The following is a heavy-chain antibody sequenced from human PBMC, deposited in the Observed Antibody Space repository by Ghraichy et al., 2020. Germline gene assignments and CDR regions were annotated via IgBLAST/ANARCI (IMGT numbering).Heavy chain of an antibody. V-gene: IGHV3-53*01. Sequence: GGSLRLSGVASGFTGSRNNMSWVGRAPGKGLEWVSVIYSGGSTYYADSVKGRFTISRDNSKNTLYLQMNSLRAEDTAVYYCARLRSGASYTNWYFDLWGRCTLVTVSS. D-gene: IGHD3-16*02. CDR1: GFTGSRNN. CDR3: ARLRSGASYTNWYFDL. CDR2: IYSGGST. J-gene: IGHJ2*01.